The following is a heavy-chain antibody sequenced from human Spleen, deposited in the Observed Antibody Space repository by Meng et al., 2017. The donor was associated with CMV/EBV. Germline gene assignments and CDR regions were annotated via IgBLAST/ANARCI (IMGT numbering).Heavy chain of an antibody. CDR1: GDSISSSRYY. J-gene: IGHJ5*02. CDR3: ARGATYGSGRAWFDP. V-gene: IGHV4-39*07. D-gene: IGHD3-10*01. Sequence: SETLSLTCIVSGDSISSSRYYWGWIRQPPGKGLEWIGSIYYAGSTYYNSSLTSRVTISLDASKNECSLKLTSVSAADTAVYYCARGATYGSGRAWFDPWGQGTLVTVSS. CDR2: IYYAGST.